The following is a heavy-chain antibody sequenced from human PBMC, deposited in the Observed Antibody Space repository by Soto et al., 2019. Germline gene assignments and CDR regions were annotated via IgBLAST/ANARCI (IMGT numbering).Heavy chain of an antibody. CDR2: INHSGST. V-gene: IGHV4-34*01. CDR1: GGSFSGYY. D-gene: IGHD4-17*01. J-gene: IGHJ3*02. CDR3: ASWDYGGNSNAADAFDI. Sequence: QVQLQQWGAGLLKPSETLSLTCAVYGGSFSGYYWSWIRQPPGKGLEWIGEINHSGSTNYNPSLKGRATISVDTSKNQFSLKRSSVTAADTAVYYWASWDYGGNSNAADAFDIWGQGTMVTVSS.